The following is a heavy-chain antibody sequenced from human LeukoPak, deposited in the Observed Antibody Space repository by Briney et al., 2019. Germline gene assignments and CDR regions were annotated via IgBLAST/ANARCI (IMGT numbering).Heavy chain of an antibody. CDR2: IYTSGST. CDR3: ARAPLTVKDAFDI. D-gene: IGHD4-11*01. J-gene: IGHJ3*02. Sequence: RPSQTLSLTCTVSGGSISSGSYYWSWIRQPAGKGLEWIGRIYTSGSTNYNPSLKSRVTISVDTSKNQFSLKLSSVTAADTAVYYCARAPLTVKDAFDIWGQGTTVTVSS. V-gene: IGHV4-61*02. CDR1: GGSISSGSYY.